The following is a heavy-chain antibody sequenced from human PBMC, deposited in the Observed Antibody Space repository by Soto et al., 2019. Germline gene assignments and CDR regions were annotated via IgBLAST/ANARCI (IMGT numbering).Heavy chain of an antibody. CDR3: AREYSGYDY. Sequence: PGGSLRLSCAASGFTFSSYSMNWVRQAPGKGLEWISYISSSSSTICYADSVKGRFTISRDNAKNSLYLQMNSLRAEDTAVYYCAREYSGYDYWGQGTLVTVSS. V-gene: IGHV3-48*01. CDR2: ISSSSSTI. CDR1: GFTFSSYS. D-gene: IGHD5-12*01. J-gene: IGHJ4*02.